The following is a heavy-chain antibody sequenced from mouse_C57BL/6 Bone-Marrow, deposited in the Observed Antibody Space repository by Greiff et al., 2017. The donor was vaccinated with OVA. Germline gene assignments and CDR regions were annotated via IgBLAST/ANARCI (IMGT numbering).Heavy chain of an antibody. D-gene: IGHD1-1*01. CDR1: GYTFTSYW. CDR2: IDPSDSYT. Sequence: QVQLQQPGAELVMPGASVKLSCKASGYTFTSYWMRWVKQRPGQGLEWIGEIDPSDSYTNYNQKFKGKSTLTVDKSSSTAYMELSSMTSEESAVYYCSRVPLVLRRGYAMDYWGQGTSVTVSS. J-gene: IGHJ4*01. CDR3: SRVPLVLRRGYAMDY. V-gene: IGHV1-69*01.